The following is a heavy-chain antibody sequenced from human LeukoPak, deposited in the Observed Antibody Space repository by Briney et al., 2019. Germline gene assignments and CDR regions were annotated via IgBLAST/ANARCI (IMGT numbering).Heavy chain of an antibody. J-gene: IGHJ6*04. V-gene: IGHV3-48*04. Sequence: GGSLRLSCAASGFTFRSYSMNWVRQAPGKGLEWVSYISSSGSTIYYADSVKGRFTISRDDAKNSLYLQMNSLRAEDTAVYYCAELGITMIGGVWGKGTTVTISS. CDR2: ISSSGSTI. D-gene: IGHD3-10*02. CDR1: GFTFRSYS. CDR3: AELGITMIGGV.